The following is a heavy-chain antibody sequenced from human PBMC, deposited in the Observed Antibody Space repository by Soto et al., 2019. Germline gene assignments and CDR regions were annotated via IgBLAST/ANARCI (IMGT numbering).Heavy chain of an antibody. CDR1: GYTFTSNA. CDR3: TRGGGSNYYGLDV. V-gene: IGHV1-18*01. J-gene: IGHJ6*02. CDR2: ISANNGDT. Sequence: SVKVSCKASGYTFTSNAFTWVRQAPGQGLEWMGWISANNGDTNYAQKFQGRATLTTDTSTSTAYMELRSLTSDDTAVYYCTRGGGSNYYGLDVWGQGTTVTVSS. D-gene: IGHD3-10*01.